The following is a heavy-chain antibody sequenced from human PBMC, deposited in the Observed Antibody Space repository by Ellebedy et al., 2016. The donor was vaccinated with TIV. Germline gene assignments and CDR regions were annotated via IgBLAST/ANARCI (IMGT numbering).Heavy chain of an antibody. CDR2: ISYNGSNI. CDR1: GFTFSTFG. Sequence: GESLKISCAASGFTFSTFGMHWVRQAPGKGLEWVALISYNGSNIYYTDSVRGRFTISRDGSKNTLYLQMNSLRAEDTALYYCAKDIFPYCSGGICYPGNFDPWGQGAQVIVSS. V-gene: IGHV3-30*18. J-gene: IGHJ5*02. CDR3: AKDIFPYCSGGICYPGNFDP. D-gene: IGHD2-15*01.